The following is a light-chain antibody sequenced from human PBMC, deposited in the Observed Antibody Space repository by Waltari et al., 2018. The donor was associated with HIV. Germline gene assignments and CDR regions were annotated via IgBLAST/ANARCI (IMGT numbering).Light chain of an antibody. J-gene: IGLJ2*01. Sequence: QSALTQPPSASGSPGQSVTSSCTGTSTYAAGHNYASWHQQHPGHAPKRKIDDVSKGPSGVPDRVSGSKSGNTASLTVCGLQPEDEAEYYCSSHAGSEVVFGGGTRLTVL. V-gene: IGLV2-8*01. CDR3: SSHAGSEVV. CDR1: STYAAGHNY. CDR2: DVS.